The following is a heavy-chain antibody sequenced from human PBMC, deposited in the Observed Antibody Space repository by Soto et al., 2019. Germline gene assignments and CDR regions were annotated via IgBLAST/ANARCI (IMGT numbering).Heavy chain of an antibody. Sequence: EVQLLGSGGGLVQPGGSLRLSCAASGFTFSSYAMSWVRQAPGKGLEWVSAISGSGGSTYYADSVKGRFTISRDNSKNKLYLQMNSLRAENTAVYYCAKENGYSSSWFEFDYWGQGTLVTVSS. J-gene: IGHJ4*02. CDR1: GFTFSSYA. CDR2: ISGSGGST. V-gene: IGHV3-23*01. D-gene: IGHD6-13*01. CDR3: AKENGYSSSWFEFDY.